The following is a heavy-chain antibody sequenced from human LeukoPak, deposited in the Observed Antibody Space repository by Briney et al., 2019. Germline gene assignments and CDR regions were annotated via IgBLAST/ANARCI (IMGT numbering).Heavy chain of an antibody. V-gene: IGHV1-69-2*01. D-gene: IGHD2-15*01. CDR3: TTHFCSGGSCYQDAFHI. CDR1: TYNFGDYY. J-gene: IGHJ3*02. CDR2: VDPQQGET. Sequence: GAAVKVSCKASTYNFGDYYMQWVKQAPGKAPEWMGRVDPQQGETIYADKFQGRVAIIADTSVDTAYMELSSLTSDDTAVYYCTTHFCSGGSCYQDAFHIWGQGTMVTVSS.